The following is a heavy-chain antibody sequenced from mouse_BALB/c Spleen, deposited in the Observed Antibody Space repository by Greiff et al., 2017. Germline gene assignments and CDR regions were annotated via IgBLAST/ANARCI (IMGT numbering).Heavy chain of an antibody. V-gene: IGHV5-6-5*01. J-gene: IGHJ4*01. CDR1: GFTFSSYA. CDR2: ISSGGST. Sequence: EVKLMESGGGLVKPGGSLKLSCAASGFTFSSYAMSWVRQTPEKRLEWVASISSGGSTYYPDSVKGRFTISRDNARNILYLQMSSLRSEDTAMYYCARGPLLYYYAMDYWGQGTSVTVSS. CDR3: ARGPLLYYYAMDY. D-gene: IGHD2-1*01.